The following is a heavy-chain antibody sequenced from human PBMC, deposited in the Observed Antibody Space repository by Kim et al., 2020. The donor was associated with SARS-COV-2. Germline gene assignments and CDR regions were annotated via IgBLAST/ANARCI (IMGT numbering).Heavy chain of an antibody. J-gene: IGHJ5*02. CDR1: GGSISSSSYY. V-gene: IGHV4-39*01. D-gene: IGHD3-10*01. CDR2: IYYSGST. Sequence: SETLSLTCTVSGGSISSSSYYWGWIRQPPGKGLEWIGSIYYSGSTYYNPSLKSRVTISVDTSKNQFSLKLSSVTAADTAVYYCAKTYYGSGSYYADRRFDPWGQGTLVTVSS. CDR3: AKTYYGSGSYYADRRFDP.